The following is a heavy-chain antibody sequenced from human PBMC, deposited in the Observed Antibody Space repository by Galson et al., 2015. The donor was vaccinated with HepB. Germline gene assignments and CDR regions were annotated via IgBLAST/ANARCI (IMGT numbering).Heavy chain of an antibody. CDR1: GFTFSYFP. CDR2: ISYTGTYT. D-gene: IGHD4-17*01. J-gene: IGHJ2*01. Sequence: SLRLSCAASGFTFSYFPMHWVRQAPGKGLDWVAVISYTGTYTNYADSGKGRFTISRDNSKNALFLQMNSLRVEDTALYYCVRPRGAGAGDYQNWYFDLWGRGTLVTVSS. V-gene: IGHV3-30-3*01. CDR3: VRPRGAGAGDYQNWYFDL.